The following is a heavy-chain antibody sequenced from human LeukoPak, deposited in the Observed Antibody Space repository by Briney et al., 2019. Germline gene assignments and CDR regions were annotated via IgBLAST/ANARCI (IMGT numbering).Heavy chain of an antibody. D-gene: IGHD1-26*01. CDR2: IKRDGTET. CDR1: GFTVSTYY. Sequence: GGSLRLSCAASGFTVSTYYMSWVRQAPGKGLEWVATIKRDGTETYYVDSVRGRFTISRDNAENSVYLRMNSLRDEDTAVYYCTRGGRNTSYYWYYWGQGTLVTVSS. CDR3: TRGGRNTSYYWYY. J-gene: IGHJ4*02. V-gene: IGHV3-7*01.